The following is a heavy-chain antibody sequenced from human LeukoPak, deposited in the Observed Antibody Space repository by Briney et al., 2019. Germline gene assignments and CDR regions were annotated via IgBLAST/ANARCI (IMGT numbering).Heavy chain of an antibody. CDR1: GFTFSSYG. CDR3: ARGGYYYGGNDYYCKIAFDI. Sequence: PGGSLRLSCAASGFTFSSYGMSWVRQTPGKGLEWVSSISSSGTYVYYTDSLKGRFTISRDNAKNSLYLQLNSLRAEDTAVYYCARGGYYYGGNDYYCKIAFDIWGQGTMVTVSS. V-gene: IGHV3-21*01. D-gene: IGHD3-22*01. CDR2: ISSSGTYV. J-gene: IGHJ3*02.